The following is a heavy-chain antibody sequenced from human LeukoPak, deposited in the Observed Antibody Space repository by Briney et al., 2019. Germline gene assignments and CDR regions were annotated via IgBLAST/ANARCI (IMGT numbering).Heavy chain of an antibody. CDR1: GFTFSSNA. CDR3: ARGYCSGGSCTKFDF. V-gene: IGHV3-23*01. J-gene: IGHJ4*02. Sequence: GGSLRLSCAASGFTFSSNAMSWVRQAPGKGLEWVSGISDGGITTYYADSVKGRFTISRANSKNTLYLQMTSLRAEDTAVYHCARGYCSGGSCTKFDFWGQGTLVTVSS. D-gene: IGHD2-15*01. CDR2: ISDGGITT.